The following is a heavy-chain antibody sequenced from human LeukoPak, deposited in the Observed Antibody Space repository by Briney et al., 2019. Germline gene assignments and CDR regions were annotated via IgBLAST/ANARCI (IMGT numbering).Heavy chain of an antibody. CDR2: INPGGGST. V-gene: IGHV1-46*01. CDR3: ARDLPYCSSTSCSGKDDY. Sequence: ASVKVSCKASGYTFTSYYMHWVRQAPGQGLEWMGIINPGGGSTSYAQKFQGRVTMTRDTSTSTVYMELSSLRSEDTAVYYCARDLPYCSSTSCSGKDDYWGQGTLVTVSS. J-gene: IGHJ4*02. CDR1: GYTFTSYY. D-gene: IGHD2-2*01.